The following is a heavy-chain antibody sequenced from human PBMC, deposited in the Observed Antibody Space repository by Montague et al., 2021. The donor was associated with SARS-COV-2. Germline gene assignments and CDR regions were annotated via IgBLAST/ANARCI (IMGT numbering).Heavy chain of an antibody. CDR3: ARVGSGSYYGYFDY. J-gene: IGHJ4*02. D-gene: IGHD1-26*01. CDR2: ISYDGSNK. V-gene: IGHV3-30*04. Sequence: SLRLSCAASGFTFSSYAMHWVRKAPGKGLEWVAVISYDGSNKYYADSVTGRFTISRDNSKNTLYLQMNSLRAEDTAVYYCARVGSGSYYGYFDYWGQGTLVTVSS. CDR1: GFTFSSYA.